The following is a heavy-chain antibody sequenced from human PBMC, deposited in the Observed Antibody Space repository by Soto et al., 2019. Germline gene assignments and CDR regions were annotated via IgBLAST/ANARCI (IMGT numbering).Heavy chain of an antibody. CDR3: ARAQGDWLLDY. D-gene: IGHD3-9*01. Sequence: EVQLAESGGGLVQPGGSLRLSCAASGFTLSSYEMIWVRRAPWKGLEWVALLSNSLSGSFTHYADSVKGRFSISRDNAKSPLYLEMNSLRAEDTAVYFCARAQGDWLLDYCGQGTLVTVSS. CDR1: GFTLSSYE. CDR2: NSLSGSFT. V-gene: IGHV3-48*03. J-gene: IGHJ4*02.